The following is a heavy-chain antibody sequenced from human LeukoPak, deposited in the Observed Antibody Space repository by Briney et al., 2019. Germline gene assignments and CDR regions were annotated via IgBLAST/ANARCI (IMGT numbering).Heavy chain of an antibody. D-gene: IGHD6-19*01. J-gene: IGHJ3*02. CDR3: ARDRVGGAVAGSAFDT. Sequence: GGSLRLSCAASGFTFSDYYMSWIRQAPGKGLEWVSYINSSGSIIYYADSVKGRFTISRDNAKNSLYLQMNSLRAEDTAVYYCARDRVGGAVAGSAFDTWGQGTMVTVSS. CDR2: INSSGSII. CDR1: GFTFSDYY. V-gene: IGHV3-11*01.